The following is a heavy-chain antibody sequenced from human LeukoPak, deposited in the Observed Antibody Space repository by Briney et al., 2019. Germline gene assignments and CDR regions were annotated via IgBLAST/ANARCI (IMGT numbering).Heavy chain of an antibody. CDR3: ASHYDILTGYFDY. V-gene: IGHV4-38-2*02. CDR2: IYHSGST. J-gene: IGHJ4*02. Sequence: PSETLSLTCTVSGYSISSGYYWGWIRQPPGKGLEWIGSIYHSGSTYYSPSLKSRVTISVDTSKNQFSLKLSSVTAADTAVYYCASHYDILTGYFDYWGQGTLVTVSS. CDR1: GYSISSGYY. D-gene: IGHD3-9*01.